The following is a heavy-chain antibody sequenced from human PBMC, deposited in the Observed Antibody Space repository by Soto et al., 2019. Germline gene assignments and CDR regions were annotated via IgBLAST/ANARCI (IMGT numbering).Heavy chain of an antibody. CDR1: GGSISSYY. Sequence: QVQLQESGPGLVKPAETLSLTCTVSGGSISSYYWSWIRQPPGKGLEWIGYIYDSGSTNYNPSLKSRVTISVDPSKNQVSLKLSSVTAEDTAVYYCAREMTTITTHNWFDPWGQGTLVTVSS. CDR2: IYDSGST. V-gene: IGHV4-59*01. CDR3: AREMTTITTHNWFDP. D-gene: IGHD4-4*01. J-gene: IGHJ5*02.